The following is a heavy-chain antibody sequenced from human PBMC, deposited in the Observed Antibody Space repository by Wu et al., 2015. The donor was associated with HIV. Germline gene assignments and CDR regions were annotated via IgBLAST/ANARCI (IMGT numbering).Heavy chain of an antibody. CDR1: GANFQKYT. D-gene: IGHD1-1*01. J-gene: IGHJ3*01. CDR3: CLPYWRVSERFDL. V-gene: IGHV1-69*05. Sequence: QVQLVQSGAEVKKPGSSVRVSCKASGANFQKYTINWARQAPGQGLEWVGGIVPILGVPDYAEKFQGRVSIYTERGRDYCYMELNTLEIWEDTAIYFLCLPYWRVSERFDLWGQRGTMVIVSS. CDR2: IVPILGVP.